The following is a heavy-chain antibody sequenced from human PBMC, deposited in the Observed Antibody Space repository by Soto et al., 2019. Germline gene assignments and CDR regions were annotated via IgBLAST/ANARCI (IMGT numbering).Heavy chain of an antibody. D-gene: IGHD2-21*02. CDR2: IWHDGTNK. Sequence: QEQLVESGGGVVQPGRSLRLSCAASGFTFSDYAMHWVRQAPGKGLEWVAVIWHDGTNKYYADSVKGRFTISRDNSKNTLYLQMNSLRAEVTALYHSTRPTLQVTSSDYWGQGILVTVSS. CDR1: GFTFSDYA. V-gene: IGHV3-33*01. J-gene: IGHJ4*02. CDR3: TRPTLQVTSSDY.